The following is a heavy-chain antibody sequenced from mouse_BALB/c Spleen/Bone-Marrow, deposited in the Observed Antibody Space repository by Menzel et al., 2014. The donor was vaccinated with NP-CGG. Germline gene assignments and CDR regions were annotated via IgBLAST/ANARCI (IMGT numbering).Heavy chain of an antibody. CDR3: ARDYGSSYYAMDY. V-gene: IGHV2-9*02. J-gene: IGHJ4*01. D-gene: IGHD1-1*01. CDR1: GFSLTSYG. Sequence: VKVEESGPGLVAPSQSLSTTCTVSGFSLTSYGVHWARQPPGKGLEWLGVIWAGGSTNYNSALMSRLSISKDNSKSQVFLKMNSLQTDDTAMYYCARDYGSSYYAMDYWGQGTSVTVSS. CDR2: IWAGGST.